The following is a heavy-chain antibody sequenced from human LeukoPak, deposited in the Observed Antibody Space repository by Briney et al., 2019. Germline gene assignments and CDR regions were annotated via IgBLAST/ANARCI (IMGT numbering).Heavy chain of an antibody. CDR1: GFRFGSHA. J-gene: IGHJ4*02. D-gene: IGHD6-13*01. CDR2: IWYDGSNK. Sequence: PGRSLRLSCAASGFRFGSHAVHWVRQAPGKGLEWLAQIWYDGSNKYYVDSVKGRFTTSRDNSKNTVYLQMNSLRAEDTAVYFCARDGQQLAPYAMDVWGQGTLVTVSS. V-gene: IGHV3-33*01. CDR3: ARDGQQLAPYAMDV.